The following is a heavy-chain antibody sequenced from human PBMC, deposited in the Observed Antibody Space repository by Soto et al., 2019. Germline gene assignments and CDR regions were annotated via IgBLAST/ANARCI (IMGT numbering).Heavy chain of an antibody. D-gene: IGHD2-15*01. CDR3: ATTYRDYVGY. J-gene: IGHJ4*02. CDR2: ISYDGSNK. V-gene: IGHV3-30*03. Sequence: QVQLVESGGGVVQPGRSLRLSCAASGFTFSSYGMHWVRQAPGKGLEWVAVISYDGSNKYYAGSVQGRFTISGDNSKNALYLQMNSLRAEDTAVSYCATTYRDYVGYWGQGTLVTVSS. CDR1: GFTFSSYG.